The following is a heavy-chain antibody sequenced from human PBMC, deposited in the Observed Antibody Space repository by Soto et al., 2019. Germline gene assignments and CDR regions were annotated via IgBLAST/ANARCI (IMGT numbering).Heavy chain of an antibody. D-gene: IGHD1-26*01. CDR2: ISAYNGTT. CDR1: GYTFTSYG. CDR3: ARGGSYYEDVINGAFDI. J-gene: IGHJ3*02. V-gene: IGHV1-18*01. Sequence: QVQLVQSGAEVKKPGASVKVSCKASGYTFTSYGISWVRQAPGQGLEWMGWISAYNGTTNYEQKLQGRVTMATDTSTSTAYMELRSLRSDDTAVYYWARGGSYYEDVINGAFDIWGQGKMVTVSS.